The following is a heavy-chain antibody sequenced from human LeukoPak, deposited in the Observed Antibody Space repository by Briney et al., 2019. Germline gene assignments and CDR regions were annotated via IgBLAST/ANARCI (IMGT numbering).Heavy chain of an antibody. Sequence: GGSLRLSCAASGFTFSSYSMNSVRQAPGKGLEWVSSITSSSSYIYYADSGNGRFTISRDNAKNSLYMQMNSLRAEDTAVYYCALDYYDSSGTRAGGAFDIWGQGPIDTVSS. CDR3: ALDYYDSSGTRAGGAFDI. CDR1: GFTFSSYS. CDR2: ITSSSSYI. V-gene: IGHV3-21*01. J-gene: IGHJ3*02. D-gene: IGHD3-22*01.